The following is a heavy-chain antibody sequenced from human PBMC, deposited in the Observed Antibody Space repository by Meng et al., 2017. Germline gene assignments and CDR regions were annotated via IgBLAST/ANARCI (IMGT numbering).Heavy chain of an antibody. J-gene: IGHJ6*02. V-gene: IGHV3-74*01. Sequence: GESLKISCAASGFTFSSYWMHWVRQAPGKGLVWVSRINSDGSSTSYADSVKGRFTISRDNAKNTLYLQMTSLRAEDTAVYYCAREIVVVPAASYYYGMDVWGQGTTVTVSS. CDR3: AREIVVVPAASYYYGMDV. D-gene: IGHD2-2*01. CDR1: GFTFSSYW. CDR2: INSDGSST.